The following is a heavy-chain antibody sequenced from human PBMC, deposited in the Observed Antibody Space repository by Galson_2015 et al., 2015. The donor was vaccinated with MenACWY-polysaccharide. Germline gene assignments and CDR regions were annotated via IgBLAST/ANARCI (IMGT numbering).Heavy chain of an antibody. CDR1: GFSFSNYW. J-gene: IGHJ2*01. D-gene: IGHD3/OR15-3a*01. Sequence: SLRLSCAASGFSFSNYWMSWVRQAPGKGLQWVANIKQDGGEKHYVDSVKGRFSISRDNAKNLLYLQMDILRPEDTAVFYCARFPHDVWTGYYPNWYFDLWGRGTLVTVSS. V-gene: IGHV3-7*01. CDR3: ARFPHDVWTGYYPNWYFDL. CDR2: IKQDGGEK.